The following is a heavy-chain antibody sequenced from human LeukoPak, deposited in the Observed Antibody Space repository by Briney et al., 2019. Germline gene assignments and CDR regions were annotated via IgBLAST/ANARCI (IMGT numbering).Heavy chain of an antibody. CDR2: IHYSEGT. D-gene: IGHD3-22*01. CDR3: ARQYYYYSIDS. CDR1: GASISSYY. Sequence: SETLSLTCTVSGASISSYYWSCIRQPPGKGVEWIGYIHYSEGTRYNPSLKSRVTISVDTSKNQFSLRLSSVTAADTAVYYCARQYYYYSIDSWGQGTLVTVSS. J-gene: IGHJ4*02. V-gene: IGHV4-59*08.